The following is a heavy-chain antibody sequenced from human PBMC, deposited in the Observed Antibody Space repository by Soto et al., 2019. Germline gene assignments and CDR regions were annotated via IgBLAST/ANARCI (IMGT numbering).Heavy chain of an antibody. V-gene: IGHV1-8*01. J-gene: IGHJ3*02. CDR1: GYTFTSYD. CDR2: MDSNSGNT. CDR3: ARGSAVYI. Sequence: QVQLVQSGAEVKKPGASVKVSCKASGYTFTSYDINWVRQATGPDLEWMGRMDSNSGNTVYAQKFQGRVTMTRNTSIRTASMELSSLKSEDTAVYYCARGSAVYIWGQGTMVTVSS.